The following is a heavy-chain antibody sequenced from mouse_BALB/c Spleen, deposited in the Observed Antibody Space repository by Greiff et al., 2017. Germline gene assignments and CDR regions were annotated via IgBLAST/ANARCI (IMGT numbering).Heavy chain of an antibody. CDR1: GFTFSNYW. CDR3: TRGRYYYGSSYYFDY. D-gene: IGHD1-1*01. Sequence: EVKLMESGGGLVQPGGSMKLSCVASGFTFSNYWMNWVRQSPEKGLEWVAEIRLKSNNYATHYAESVKGRFTISRDDSKSSVYLQMNNLRAEDTGIYYCTRGRYYYGSSYYFDYWGQGTTLTVSS. J-gene: IGHJ2*01. V-gene: IGHV6-6*02. CDR2: IRLKSNNYAT.